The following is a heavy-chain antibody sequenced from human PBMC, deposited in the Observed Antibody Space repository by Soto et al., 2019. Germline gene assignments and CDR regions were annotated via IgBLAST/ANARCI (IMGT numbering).Heavy chain of an antibody. J-gene: IGHJ3*02. CDR3: VRKPVAAASAI. CDR1: GFSVNNNY. V-gene: IGHV3-66*01. Sequence: GGSLRLSCAASGFSVNNNYMSWFRQAPGKGLEWVSLIYIGTPGYADSVKGRFTISRDDSKNTLYLQMNSLRVEDTAVYYCVRKPVAAASAIWGQGTMVTGSS. D-gene: IGHD6-25*01. CDR2: IYIGTP.